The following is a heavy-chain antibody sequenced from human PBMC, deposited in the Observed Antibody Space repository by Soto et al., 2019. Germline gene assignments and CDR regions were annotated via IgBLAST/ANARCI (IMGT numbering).Heavy chain of an antibody. V-gene: IGHV3-33*01. CDR2: IWYDGSNK. CDR1: GFTFSSYG. J-gene: IGHJ4*02. CDR3: ARDPMYSSSWYGFLYYFDY. Sequence: QVQLVESGGGVVQPGRSLRLSCAASGFTFSSYGMHWVRQAPGKGLEWVAVIWYDGSNKYYADSVKGRFTISRDNSKNTLYLQMNSLRAEDTAVYYCARDPMYSSSWYGFLYYFDYWGQGTLVTVSS. D-gene: IGHD6-13*01.